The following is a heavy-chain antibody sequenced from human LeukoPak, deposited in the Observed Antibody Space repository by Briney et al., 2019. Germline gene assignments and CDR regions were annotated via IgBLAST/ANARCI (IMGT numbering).Heavy chain of an antibody. CDR2: IYSGGST. D-gene: IGHD6-13*01. CDR1: GFIVSNNY. Sequence: GGSLRLSCAVSGFIVSNNYMTWVRQAPGKGLECVSLIYSGGSTFYVDSVKGRFSISRDTSKNTLYLQMDSLRAEDSAVYYCARVNPTYSSSGHAEYFFDYWGQGTLVTVSS. CDR3: ARVNPTYSSSGHAEYFFDY. J-gene: IGHJ4*02. V-gene: IGHV3-53*01.